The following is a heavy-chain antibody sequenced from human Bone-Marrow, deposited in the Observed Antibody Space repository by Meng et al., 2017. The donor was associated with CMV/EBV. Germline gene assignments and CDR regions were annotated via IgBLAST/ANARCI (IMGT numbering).Heavy chain of an antibody. V-gene: IGHV3-43*01. CDR1: GFTFDDYT. Sequence: GGSLRLSCAASGFTFDDYTMHWVRQAPGKGLEWVSLISWDGGSTYYADSVKGRFTISRDNSKNSLYLQMNSLRTEDTALYYYAKDSHIAVAGIGIFGMDVWGQGTTVTVSS. D-gene: IGHD6-19*01. CDR3: AKDSHIAVAGIGIFGMDV. CDR2: ISWDGGST. J-gene: IGHJ6*02.